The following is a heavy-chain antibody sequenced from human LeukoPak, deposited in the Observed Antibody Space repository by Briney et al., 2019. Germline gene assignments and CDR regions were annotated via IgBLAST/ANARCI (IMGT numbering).Heavy chain of an antibody. CDR3: VREKDLYSGSYYFDF. D-gene: IGHD1-26*01. V-gene: IGHV7-4-1*02. CDR2: INTNTGNP. Sequence: WASVKVSCKASGYTFTSYAMNWVRQAPGQGLEWMGWINTNTGNPTYAQGSTGRYVFSSDASVTTAYLQISGLKAEDTATYYCVREKDLYSGSYYFDFWGQGTLVTVSS. CDR1: GYTFTSYA. J-gene: IGHJ4*02.